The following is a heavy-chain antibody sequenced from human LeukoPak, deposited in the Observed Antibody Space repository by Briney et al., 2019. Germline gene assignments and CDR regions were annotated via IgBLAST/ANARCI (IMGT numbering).Heavy chain of an antibody. CDR2: INPSGGST. J-gene: IGHJ5*02. Sequence: VASVKVSCKASGYTFTSYYMHWVRQAPGQGLEWMGIINPSGGSTSYAQKFQGRVTMTRDMSTSTVYMELSSLRSEDTAVYYCARAPLYGDYVGWFDPWGQGNLVTVSS. CDR1: GYTFTSYY. V-gene: IGHV1-46*01. D-gene: IGHD4-17*01. CDR3: ARAPLYGDYVGWFDP.